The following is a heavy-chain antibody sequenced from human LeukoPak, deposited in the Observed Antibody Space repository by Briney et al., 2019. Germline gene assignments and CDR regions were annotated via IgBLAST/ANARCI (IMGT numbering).Heavy chain of an antibody. Sequence: SETLSLTCTVSGGSISSYYWSWIRQPPGKGLEWIGYIYYSGSTNYNPSLKSRVTISVDTSKNLFSLKLSSVTAADTAVYYCARSSYGSGSYYRLYYFDYWGQGTLVTVSS. V-gene: IGHV4-59*01. CDR3: ARSSYGSGSYYRLYYFDY. CDR2: IYYSGST. D-gene: IGHD3-10*01. CDR1: GGSISSYY. J-gene: IGHJ4*02.